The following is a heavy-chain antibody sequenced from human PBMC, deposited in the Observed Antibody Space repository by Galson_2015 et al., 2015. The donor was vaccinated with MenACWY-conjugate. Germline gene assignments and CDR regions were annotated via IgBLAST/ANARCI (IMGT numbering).Heavy chain of an antibody. J-gene: IGHJ4*02. CDR2: INTYTGDP. CDR3: ARELFYGSGDLKY. Sequence: SVKVSCKASGYRFTDFGLNWVRQAPGQGLEWIGRINTYTGDPTFAPDFTGRFVFSLDTSVSTTCLQISGLEAEDTAIYYCARELFYGSGDLKYWGQGTLVTVSS. D-gene: IGHD3-10*01. CDR1: GYRFTDFG. V-gene: IGHV7-4-1*02.